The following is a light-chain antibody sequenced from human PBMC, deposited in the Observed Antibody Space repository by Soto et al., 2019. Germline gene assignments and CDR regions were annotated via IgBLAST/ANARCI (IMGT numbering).Light chain of an antibody. CDR3: SSYTSGSTVV. CDR2: DVS. J-gene: IGLJ3*02. V-gene: IGLV2-14*01. CDR1: SSDIGTYNY. Sequence: QSALTQPASVSGSPGQSITISCTGTSSDIGTYNYVSWYQQHPGKAPKLMIHDVSNRPSGVSNRFSGSKSGNTASLTISGLQSEDEADYYCSSYTSGSTVVFGGGTKLTVL.